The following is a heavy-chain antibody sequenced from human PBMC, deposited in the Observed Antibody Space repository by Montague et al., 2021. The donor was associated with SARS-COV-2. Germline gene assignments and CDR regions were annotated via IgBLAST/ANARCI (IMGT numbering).Heavy chain of an antibody. Sequence: SETLSLTCTVSGGLSNTDPSNSDFWSWIRQTPGKELEWIGWIHYNGYTNYNPSLKSRVTISIDTSKRYFSLRLNFLTATDTAVYYCAGGHIFGPGARGFEYWGQGTLVTVAS. CDR1: GGLSNTDPSNSDF. CDR2: IHYNGYT. V-gene: IGHV4-61*03. J-gene: IGHJ4*02. D-gene: IGHD1-26*01. CDR3: AGGHIFGPGARGFEY.